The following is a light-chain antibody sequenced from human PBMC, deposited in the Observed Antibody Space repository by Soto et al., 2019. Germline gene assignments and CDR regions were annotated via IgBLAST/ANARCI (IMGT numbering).Light chain of an antibody. V-gene: IGLV1-47*01. CDR2: RND. CDR1: NSNIGRNF. Sequence: QTVVTQPPSASATPGQRVTISCSGDNSNIGRNFVYWYQQLPGTAPKLLIYRNDYRPSGVPDRFSGSESGTSASLAISGLRSEDEADYYCTAWDDSLSGMVFGTGTKLTVL. CDR3: TAWDDSLSGMV. J-gene: IGLJ1*01.